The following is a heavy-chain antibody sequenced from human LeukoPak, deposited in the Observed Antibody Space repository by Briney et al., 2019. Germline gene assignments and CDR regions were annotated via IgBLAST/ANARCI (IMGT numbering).Heavy chain of an antibody. J-gene: IGHJ4*02. CDR1: GGSFSGYY. Sequence: PSETLSLTCAVYGGSFSGYYWSWIRQPPGKGLEWIGCIYYSGGATCNPSLKSRVTISVDTSKNQFSLKLSSVTAADTAVYYCARLSAGATVWGQGTLVTVSS. V-gene: IGHV4-59*01. D-gene: IGHD1-26*01. CDR3: ARLSAGATV. CDR2: IYYSGGA.